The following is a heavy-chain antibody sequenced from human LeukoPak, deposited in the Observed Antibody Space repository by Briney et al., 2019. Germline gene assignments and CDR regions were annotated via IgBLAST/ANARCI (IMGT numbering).Heavy chain of an antibody. V-gene: IGHV4-39*07. CDR3: ARETSQKGAHYMDV. Sequence: SETLSLTCTVSGGSISSSSYYWGWIRQPPGRGLEWIGSIYHSGSTYYNPSLKSRVTISVDTSKNQFSLKLSSVTAAGTAVYYCARETSQKGAHYMDVWGKGTTVTISS. D-gene: IGHD3-16*01. CDR1: GGSISSSSYY. CDR2: IYHSGST. J-gene: IGHJ6*03.